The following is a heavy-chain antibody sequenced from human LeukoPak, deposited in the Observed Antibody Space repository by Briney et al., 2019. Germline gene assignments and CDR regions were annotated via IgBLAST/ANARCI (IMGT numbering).Heavy chain of an antibody. CDR1: GFTFSDYY. J-gene: IGHJ4*02. D-gene: IGHD3-22*01. Sequence: GGSLRLSCAASGFTFSDYYMSWIRQAPEKGLEWVSYISSSGSTIYYADSVKGRFTISRDNAKNSLYLQMNSLRAEDTAVYYCARGNYYDSSGYYSFDYWGQGTLVTVSS. CDR3: ARGNYYDSSGYYSFDY. CDR2: ISSSGSTI. V-gene: IGHV3-11*01.